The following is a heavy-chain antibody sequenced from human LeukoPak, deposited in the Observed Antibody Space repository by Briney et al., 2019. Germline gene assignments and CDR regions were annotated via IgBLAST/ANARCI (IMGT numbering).Heavy chain of an antibody. V-gene: IGHV3-23*01. CDR3: AKGGKWDVTPFDY. J-gene: IGHJ4*02. CDR1: GFTFTSYS. D-gene: IGHD1-26*01. CDR2: ISGGGGST. Sequence: GGSLRLSCAASGFTFTSYSMNWVRQAPGKGLEWVSTISGGGGSTYYADSVKGRFTISRDNSKNTLYLQVNSLRAEDTAVYYCAKGGKWDVTPFDYWGQGILVTVSS.